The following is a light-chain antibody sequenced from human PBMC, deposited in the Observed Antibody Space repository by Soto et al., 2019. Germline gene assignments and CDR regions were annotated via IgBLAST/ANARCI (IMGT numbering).Light chain of an antibody. CDR3: AAWDGSLGGNV. V-gene: IGLV1-44*01. J-gene: IGLJ1*01. CDR2: NNN. CDR1: SSNIGSNT. Sequence: SVLTQPPSTSGTPGQRVSISCSVNSSNIGSNTVNWYQQVPGPAPKLLIYNNNQRPSGVPDRFSGSNSGTSATLAISGLQSEDEADYYCAAWDGSLGGNVFGTGTKVTVL.